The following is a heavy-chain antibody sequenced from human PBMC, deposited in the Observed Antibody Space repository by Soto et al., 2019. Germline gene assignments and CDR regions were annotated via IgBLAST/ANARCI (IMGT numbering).Heavy chain of an antibody. Sequence: QVQLVQSGAELKKPGASVKVSCKASGYTFNRYHLHWVRQVPGQGLEWMGWINPNIGDASYAQKFQGRNTMTWDTAISTASLELSSLTSDDTAVYYCARDRRAYCGGDCPGGYWGQGTLVTVSS. V-gene: IGHV1-2*02. D-gene: IGHD2-21*02. CDR1: GYTFNRYH. CDR2: INPNIGDA. CDR3: ARDRRAYCGGDCPGGY. J-gene: IGHJ4*02.